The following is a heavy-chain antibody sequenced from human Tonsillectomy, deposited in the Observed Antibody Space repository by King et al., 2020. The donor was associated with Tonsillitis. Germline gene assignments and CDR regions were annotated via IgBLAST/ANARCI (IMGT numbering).Heavy chain of an antibody. J-gene: IGHJ6*03. CDR3: VRDRRDDFWVTYTSGHYIYMDV. CDR2: INPSSTLT. V-gene: IGHV3-11*05. D-gene: IGHD3-3*01. CDR1: GFTFSDYY. Sequence: VQLVESGGGLVKPGGSLRLSCAASGFTFSDYYMTWIRQAPGKGLEWVSYINPSSTLTNYADSVKGRFTISRDNAKNSMYLLMNSLRAEDTAVYYCVRDRRDDFWVTYTSGHYIYMDVWGKGTPVTVSS.